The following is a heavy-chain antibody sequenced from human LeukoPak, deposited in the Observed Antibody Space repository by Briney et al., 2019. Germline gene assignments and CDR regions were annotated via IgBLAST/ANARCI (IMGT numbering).Heavy chain of an antibody. Sequence: GGSLRLSCAASGFTFSSYAMHWVRQAPGKGLEWVAVISYDGSNKYYADSVKGRFTISRDNSKNTLYLQMNSLRAEDTAVYYCASLYSNYVGYWGQGTLVTASS. CDR1: GFTFSSYA. V-gene: IGHV3-30*01. J-gene: IGHJ4*02. CDR2: ISYDGSNK. D-gene: IGHD4-11*01. CDR3: ASLYSNYVGY.